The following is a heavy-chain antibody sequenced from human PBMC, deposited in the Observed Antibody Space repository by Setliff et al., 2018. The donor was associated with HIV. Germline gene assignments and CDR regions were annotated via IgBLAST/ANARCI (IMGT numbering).Heavy chain of an antibody. V-gene: IGHV1-69*05. CDR2: IIPMFGTT. D-gene: IGHD3-10*01. CDR3: ARYYYARRDGYNSYFDY. J-gene: IGHJ4*02. CDR1: GTSFNIYA. Sequence: GASVQVSCKASGTSFNIYAISWVRQAPGQGLEWMGGIIPMFGTTDYAQKFQGRITITTDESTTTAYMELSSLRSEDTAVYYCARYYYARRDGYNSYFDYWGQGTLVTVSS.